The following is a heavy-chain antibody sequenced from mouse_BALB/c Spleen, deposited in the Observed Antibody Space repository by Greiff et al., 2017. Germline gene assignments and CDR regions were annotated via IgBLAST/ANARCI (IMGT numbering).Heavy chain of an antibody. CDR3: ARDWGLPFAY. J-gene: IGHJ3*01. CDR2: IWAGGST. CDR1: GFSLTSYG. D-gene: IGHD2-4*01. V-gene: IGHV2-9*02. Sequence: QVQLNESGPGLVAPSQSLSITCTVSGFSLTSYGVHWVRQPPGKGLEWLGVIWAGGSTNYNSALMSRLSISKDNSKSQVFLKMNSLQTDDTAMYYCARDWGLPFAYWGQGTLVTVSA.